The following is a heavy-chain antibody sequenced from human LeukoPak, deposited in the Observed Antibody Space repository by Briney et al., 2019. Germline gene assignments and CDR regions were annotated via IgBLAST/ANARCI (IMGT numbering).Heavy chain of an antibody. V-gene: IGHV3-21*01. CDR1: RFTFSVYS. J-gene: IGHJ6*03. D-gene: IGHD2-21*01. CDR3: TSGLIAIESDNNLYQYMDV. CDR2: ITSKSNYI. Sequence: GGSLRLSCSGSRFTFSVYSMNWVRQAPGKGLEWVSSITSKSNYIYYADSVKGRFTISRDNAMNSVFLQLNSLRAEDSAVYYCTSGLIAIESDNNLYQYMDVWGKGTTVTVSS.